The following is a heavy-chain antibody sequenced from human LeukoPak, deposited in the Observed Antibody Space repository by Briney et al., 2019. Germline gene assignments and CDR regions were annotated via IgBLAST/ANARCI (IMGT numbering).Heavy chain of an antibody. Sequence: SETLSLTCTVSGASLTGSYWSWIRQPPGKGLDWIGFIYYTGSANYNPSIRSRVTVSLDTSKTQFSLKVTSVTAADTAVYYCARVRAGVFPADWYFDVWGRGTLVTVSS. CDR2: IYYTGSA. CDR3: ARVRAGVFPADWYFDV. V-gene: IGHV4-59*01. D-gene: IGHD6-19*01. CDR1: GASLTGSY. J-gene: IGHJ2*01.